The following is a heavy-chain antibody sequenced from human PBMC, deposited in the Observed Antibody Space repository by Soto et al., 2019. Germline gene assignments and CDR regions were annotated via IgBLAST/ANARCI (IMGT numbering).Heavy chain of an antibody. Sequence: SVKVSCKASGGTFNSYAINWVRQAPGQGLEWMGGIIPIFGTKYAQKFQGRVTITADESTSTAYMELSSLRSEDTAMYYCARGPTYYYYGMSVWGQGTTVTVSS. CDR2: IIPIFGT. V-gene: IGHV1-69*13. D-gene: IGHD1-26*01. CDR1: GGTFNSYA. J-gene: IGHJ6*02. CDR3: ARGPTYYYYGMSV.